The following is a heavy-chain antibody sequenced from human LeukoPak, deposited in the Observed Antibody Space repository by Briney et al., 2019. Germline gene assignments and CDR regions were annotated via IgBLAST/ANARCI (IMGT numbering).Heavy chain of an antibody. J-gene: IGHJ5*02. CDR1: GFSFSGYW. V-gene: IGHV3-7*01. D-gene: IGHD4-17*01. Sequence: PGGSMRLSCAASGFSFSGYWVSWVRQAQGKVREWVATIREHGGEKFYVDSVKGRFTISRDNAKNSLYLQMTSLRAEDTAMYYCARGGDTVTAPWGQGTLVTVSS. CDR2: IREHGGEK. CDR3: ARGGDTVTAP.